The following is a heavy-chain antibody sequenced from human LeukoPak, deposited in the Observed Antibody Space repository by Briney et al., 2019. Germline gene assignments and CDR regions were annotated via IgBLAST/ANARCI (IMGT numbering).Heavy chain of an antibody. Sequence: PGGSLRLSCAASGFTVSSNYMSWVRQAPGKGLEWVSVIYSGGSTYYADSVKGRFTISRHNSKNTLYLQMNSLRAEDTAVYYCARVAPGTNAYSSGWTTLIGDYWGQGTLVTVSS. CDR1: GFTVSSNY. D-gene: IGHD6-19*01. J-gene: IGHJ4*02. CDR3: ARVAPGTNAYSSGWTTLIGDY. V-gene: IGHV3-53*04. CDR2: IYSGGST.